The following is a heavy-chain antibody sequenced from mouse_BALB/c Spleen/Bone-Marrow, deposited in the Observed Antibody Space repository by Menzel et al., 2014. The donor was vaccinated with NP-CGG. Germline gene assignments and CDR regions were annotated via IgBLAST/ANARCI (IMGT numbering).Heavy chain of an antibody. J-gene: IGHJ4*01. D-gene: IGHD4-1*01. Sequence: EVKLVESGPELVKPGASMKISCKASGYSFTAYTMNWVKQSHGKNLEWIGLINPFNGGTSYNQKFKGKATLTVDKSSSTAYMELLSLTSEDSAVYYCARWDGDGYAMDYWGQGTSVTVSS. V-gene: IGHV1-18*01. CDR1: GYSFTAYT. CDR3: ARWDGDGYAMDY. CDR2: INPFNGGT.